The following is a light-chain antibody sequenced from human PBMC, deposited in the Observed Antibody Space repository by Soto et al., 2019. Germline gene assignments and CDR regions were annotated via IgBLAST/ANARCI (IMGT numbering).Light chain of an antibody. V-gene: IGKV1-9*01. CDR1: QGISNH. Sequence: DIQLTQSLSFLSASVGDRVTITCRASQGISNHLAWYQQKPGKAPSLLIYHASTLQSGVPSRFSGSQSGTELTLTISSLQPEDFATYYCQQFYSYPFTFGPGTKVDVK. J-gene: IGKJ3*01. CDR3: QQFYSYPFT. CDR2: HAS.